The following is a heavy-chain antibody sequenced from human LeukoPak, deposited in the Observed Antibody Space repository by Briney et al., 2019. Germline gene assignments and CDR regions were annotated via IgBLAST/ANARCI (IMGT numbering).Heavy chain of an antibody. D-gene: IGHD2-8*01. CDR3: ARRMGGGMDV. CDR2: IYYSGST. J-gene: IGHJ6*02. V-gene: IGHV4-39*07. CDR1: GGSTSSSSYY. Sequence: PSETLSLTCTVSGGSTSSSSYYWGWIRQPPGKGLEWIGSIYYSGSTYYNPSLKSRVTISVDTSKNQFSLKLSSVTAADTAVYYCARRMGGGMDVWGQGTTVTVSS.